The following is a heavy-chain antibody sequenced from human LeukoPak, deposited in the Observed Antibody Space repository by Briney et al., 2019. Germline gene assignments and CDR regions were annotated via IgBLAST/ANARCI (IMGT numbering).Heavy chain of an antibody. J-gene: IGHJ4*02. CDR2: ISGSGGST. Sequence: GGSLRLSCAASGFTFSSYAMSWARQAPGKGLEWVSAISGSGGSTYYADSVKGRFTISRDNSKNTLYLQMNSLRAEDTAVYYCAKDGYCSGGSCYPYYFDYWGQGTLVTVSS. V-gene: IGHV3-23*01. CDR3: AKDGYCSGGSCYPYYFDY. D-gene: IGHD2-15*01. CDR1: GFTFSSYA.